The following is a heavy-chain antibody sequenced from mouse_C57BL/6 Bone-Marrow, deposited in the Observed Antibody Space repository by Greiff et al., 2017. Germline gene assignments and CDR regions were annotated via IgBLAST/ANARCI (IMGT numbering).Heavy chain of an antibody. V-gene: IGHV1-59*01. D-gene: IGHD1-1*02. Sequence: VHLVESGAELVRPGTSVKLSCKASGYTFTSYWMHWVKQRPGQGLEWIGGIDPSDSYTNYNQKFKGKATLTVDTSSSTAYMQHSSLTSEDFAVYYCARYKGYGPYYFDYWGQGTTLTVSS. CDR3: ARYKGYGPYYFDY. CDR2: IDPSDSYT. CDR1: GYTFTSYW. J-gene: IGHJ2*01.